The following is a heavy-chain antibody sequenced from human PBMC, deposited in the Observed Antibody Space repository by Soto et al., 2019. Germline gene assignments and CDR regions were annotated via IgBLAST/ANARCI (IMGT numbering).Heavy chain of an antibody. Sequence: GGSLRLSCAASGFTFDYYAMHWVRQFPGKGLEWVSGINWNSGSIGYGDSVKGRFAISRDNAKNSLHLQMNSLSAEDTAFYYCVKDESINWYSGHFRHWGQGTLVTVSS. V-gene: IGHV3-9*01. CDR2: INWNSGSI. D-gene: IGHD6-13*01. J-gene: IGHJ1*01. CDR3: VKDESINWYSGHFRH. CDR1: GFTFDYYA.